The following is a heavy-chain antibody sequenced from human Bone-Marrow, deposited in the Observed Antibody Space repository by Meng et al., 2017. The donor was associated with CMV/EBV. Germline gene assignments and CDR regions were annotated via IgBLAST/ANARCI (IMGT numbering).Heavy chain of an antibody. CDR3: TRDIGGVGAY. CDR1: GFTFDDYA. Sequence: GGSLRLSCAASGFTFDDYAMHWVRQAPGKGLEWVSGISWNSGSIGYADSVKGRFTISRDNAKNTMYLQMNSLKVEDTAIYYCTRDIGGVGAYWGQGALVTVSS. V-gene: IGHV3-9*01. CDR2: ISWNSGSI. J-gene: IGHJ4*02. D-gene: IGHD3-3*01.